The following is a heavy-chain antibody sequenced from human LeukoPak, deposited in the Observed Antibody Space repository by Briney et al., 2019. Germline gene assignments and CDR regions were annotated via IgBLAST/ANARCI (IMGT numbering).Heavy chain of an antibody. CDR2: IYTSGST. J-gene: IGHJ3*02. CDR1: GGSISSGSYY. CDR3: ARDPTYRDAFDI. Sequence: SSETLSLTCTVSGGSISSGSYYWSWIRQPAGKGLEWIGCIYTSGSTNYNPSLKSRVTISVDTSKNQFSLKLSSVTAADTAVYYCARDPTYRDAFDIWGQGTMVTVSS. D-gene: IGHD2-2*01. V-gene: IGHV4-61*02.